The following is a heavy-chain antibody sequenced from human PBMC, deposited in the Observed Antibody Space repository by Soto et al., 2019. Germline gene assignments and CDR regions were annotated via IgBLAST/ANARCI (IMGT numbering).Heavy chain of an antibody. CDR1: VVSISNSSYY. J-gene: IGHJ4*02. Sequence: SETLSLTCTVSVVSISNSSYYCGWIRRPPWKGLEWIGTIYYSGITYYNPSLKSRVTISVDTSKNQFSLKLTSVTAADTAVYYSVRHGSNWGQPTLVMVS. CDR3: VRHGSN. CDR2: IYYSGIT. V-gene: IGHV4-39*01.